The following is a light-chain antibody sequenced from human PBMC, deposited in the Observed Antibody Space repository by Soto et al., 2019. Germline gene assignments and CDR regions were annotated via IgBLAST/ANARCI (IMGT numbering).Light chain of an antibody. CDR2: DAS. J-gene: IGKJ1*01. CDR1: QSVSSY. Sequence: IVMTRSPATLSVSPGERATLSCRASQSVSSYLAWYQQKPGQAPRLLIYDASTRAPGFPARFSGSGSGTDFTLTISSRQSADFAGYYCQQYNNWPWTFGQGTKVDI. V-gene: IGKV3-15*01. CDR3: QQYNNWPWT.